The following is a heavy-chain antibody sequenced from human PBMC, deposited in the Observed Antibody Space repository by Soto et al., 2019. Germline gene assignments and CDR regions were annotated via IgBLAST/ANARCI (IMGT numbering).Heavy chain of an antibody. CDR3: AREETWDMSLTDDSSGYYSY. J-gene: IGHJ4*02. V-gene: IGHV1-46*03. CDR2: INPSGGST. D-gene: IGHD3-22*01. CDR1: GYTFTSFG. Sequence: ASVKVSCKTSGYTFTSFGIAWVRQAPGQGLEWMGIINPSGGSTSYAQKFQGRVTMTRDTSTSTVYMELSSLRSEDTAVYYCAREETWDMSLTDDSSGYYSYWGQGTLVTVSS.